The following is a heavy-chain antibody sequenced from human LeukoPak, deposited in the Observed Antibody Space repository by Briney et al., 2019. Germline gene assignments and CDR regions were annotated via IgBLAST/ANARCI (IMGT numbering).Heavy chain of an antibody. CDR1: GFTFSSYA. J-gene: IGHJ6*03. D-gene: IGHD2-21*01. V-gene: IGHV3-23*01. CDR3: AKERRGEGYYYYYYMDV. CDR2: ISGSGGST. Sequence: GGSLRLSCAASGFTFSSYAMSWVRQAPGKGLEWVSAISGSGGSTYYADSVKGRFTISRDNSKNTLYLQMNSLRAEDTAVYYCAKERRGEGYYYYYYMDVWGKGTTVTVSS.